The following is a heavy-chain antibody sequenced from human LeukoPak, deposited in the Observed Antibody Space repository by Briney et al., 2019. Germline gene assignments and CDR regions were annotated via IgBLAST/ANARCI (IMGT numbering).Heavy chain of an antibody. CDR3: ARDQGTSTTAPKRKGRFDP. CDR2: IWYDGSNK. V-gene: IGHV3-33*08. CDR1: GFTFSSYE. J-gene: IGHJ5*02. Sequence: GGSLRLSCAASGFTFSSYEMNWVRQAPGKGLEWVALIWYDGSNKEYAESVKGRFTISRDNSKNTLYLQMNSLRDEDTAVYYCARDQGTSTTAPKRKGRFDPWGQGTLVTVSS. D-gene: IGHD1-1*01.